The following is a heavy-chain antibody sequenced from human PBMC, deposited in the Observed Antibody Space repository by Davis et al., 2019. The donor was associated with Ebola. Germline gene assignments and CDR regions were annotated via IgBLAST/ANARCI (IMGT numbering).Heavy chain of an antibody. V-gene: IGHV6-1*01. D-gene: IGHD1-26*01. Sequence: HSQTLSLTCAISGDSVSSAGWKWSRQCPSRGLGWGGRTYYKSKWYNDYAASVKSRITIHQDTSKNQFSLQLNSVTPEDKAVYYCVRGWGRYGMGVWGQETTVTVSS. CDR1: GDSVSSAG. CDR2: TYYKSKWYN. CDR3: VRGWGRYGMGV. J-gene: IGHJ6*02.